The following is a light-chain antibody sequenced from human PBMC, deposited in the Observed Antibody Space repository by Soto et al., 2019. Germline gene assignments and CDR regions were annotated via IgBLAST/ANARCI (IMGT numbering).Light chain of an antibody. V-gene: IGKV3-15*01. CDR1: QTVSSN. CDR3: QQYGSSPT. CDR2: GTS. J-gene: IGKJ1*01. Sequence: EVVMTQSPATLSVSPGERATLSYRASQTVSSNLAWYQQKPGQSPRLLIYGTSTRATGVPARFSGSGSGTEFTLSISSLQSEDFAVYYCQQYGSSPTFGQGTKVDIK.